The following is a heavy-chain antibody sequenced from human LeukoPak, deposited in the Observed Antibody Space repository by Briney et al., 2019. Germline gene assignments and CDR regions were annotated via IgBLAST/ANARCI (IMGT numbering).Heavy chain of an antibody. V-gene: IGHV3-30-3*01. CDR3: ARDLGYCSSTSCYPDAFDI. CDR2: ISYDGSNK. J-gene: IGHJ3*02. Sequence: GRSLRPSCAASGFTFSSYAMHWVRQAPGKGLEWVAVISYDGSNKYYADSVKGRFTISRDNSKNTLYLQMNSLRAEDTAVYYCARDLGYCSSTSCYPDAFDIWGQGTMVTVSS. D-gene: IGHD2-2*01. CDR1: GFTFSSYA.